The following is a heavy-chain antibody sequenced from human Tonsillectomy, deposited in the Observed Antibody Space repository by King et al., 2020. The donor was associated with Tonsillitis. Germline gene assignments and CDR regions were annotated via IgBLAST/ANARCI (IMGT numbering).Heavy chain of an antibody. J-gene: IGHJ3*02. V-gene: IGHV3-30*18. D-gene: IGHD3-10*01. CDR2: ISYDGTNK. CDR1: GFTFSSYG. Sequence: VQLVQSGGGVVQPGRSLRLSCAASGFTFSSYGMNWVRQAPGKGLEWVTLISYDGTNKNYADSVKGRFTISRDNSKNTLYLQMNSLRAEDTAVYYCAKDVWFGEQIDAFDIWGQGTMVTVSS. CDR3: AKDVWFGEQIDAFDI.